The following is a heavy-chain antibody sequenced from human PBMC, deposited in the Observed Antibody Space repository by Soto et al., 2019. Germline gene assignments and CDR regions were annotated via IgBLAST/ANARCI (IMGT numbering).Heavy chain of an antibody. J-gene: IGHJ4*02. D-gene: IGHD2-15*01. V-gene: IGHV3-23*01. CDR2: ISDSGGST. Sequence: GRSLRLSCAASRFTFPTYAMSWVRQAPGKGLEWVSGISDSGGSTSYADSVKGRFTISRDNSKNMLYLQMSSLRAEDTAVYYCALRWCGGCSYWYYLDYWGQGALVTVSS. CDR1: RFTFPTYA. CDR3: ALRWCGGCSYWYYLDY.